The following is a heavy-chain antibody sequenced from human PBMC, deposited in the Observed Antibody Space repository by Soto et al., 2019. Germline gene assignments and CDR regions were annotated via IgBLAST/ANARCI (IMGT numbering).Heavy chain of an antibody. CDR2: IYYSGST. D-gene: IGHD3-22*01. V-gene: IGHV4-59*01. CDR1: GGCISSYY. Sequence: ASETLSLTCTVCGGCISSYYWSWFRQPPGKGLEWIGYIYYSGSTNYNPSLKSRVTISIDTSKTQFSLKLSSVTAADTAVYYCARSVNFRYYDSSGYYLDYWGQGTLVTVSS. J-gene: IGHJ4*02. CDR3: ARSVNFRYYDSSGYYLDY.